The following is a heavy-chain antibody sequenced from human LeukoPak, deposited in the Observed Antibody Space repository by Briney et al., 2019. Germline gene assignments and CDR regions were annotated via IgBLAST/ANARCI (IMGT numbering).Heavy chain of an antibody. CDR3: ARRPTGDPKFDY. D-gene: IGHD7-27*01. CDR2: IYSSGST. J-gene: IGHJ4*02. V-gene: IGHV4-59*08. Sequence: SETLSLTCSVSGGSISNYFWTWIRQPPGKGREGIGYIYSSGSTYYNPSLKSRVTISVDTSKNRFSLKLSTVTAADTAVYYCARRPTGDPKFDYWGQGTLVTVSS. CDR1: GGSISNYF.